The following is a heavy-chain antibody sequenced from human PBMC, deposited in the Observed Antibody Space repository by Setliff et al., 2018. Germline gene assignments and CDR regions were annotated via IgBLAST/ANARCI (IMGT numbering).Heavy chain of an antibody. V-gene: IGHV1-2*06. D-gene: IGHD3-22*01. CDR2: INPNSGGT. CDR1: GYTFTGYY. J-gene: IGHJ4*02. CDR3: ARSYYYDSSGYFNY. Sequence: GASVKVSCKASGYTFTGYYMHWVRQAPGQGLEWMGRINPNSGGTNYAQKFQGRVTMTRDTSISTAYMELSRLRSDDTAVYYCARSYYYDSSGYFNYWGQGTLVTVSS.